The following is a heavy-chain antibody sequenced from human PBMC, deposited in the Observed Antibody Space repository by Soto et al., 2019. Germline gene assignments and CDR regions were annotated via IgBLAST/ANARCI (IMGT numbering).Heavy chain of an antibody. CDR3: ARVLLWFGPSLSGMDV. D-gene: IGHD3-10*01. J-gene: IGHJ6*02. Sequence: QVQLQQWGAGLLKPSETLSLTCAVYGGSFSGYYWSWIRQPPGKGLEWIGEINHSGSTNYNPSLKSRVTISVDTSQNQFSLKLSSVTAADTAVYYCARVLLWFGPSLSGMDVWGQGTTVTVSS. CDR1: GGSFSGYY. V-gene: IGHV4-34*01. CDR2: INHSGST.